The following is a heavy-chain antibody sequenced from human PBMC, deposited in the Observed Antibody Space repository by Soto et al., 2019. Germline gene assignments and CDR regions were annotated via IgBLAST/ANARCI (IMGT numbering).Heavy chain of an antibody. J-gene: IGHJ6*02. CDR1: GFTFSSYG. CDR2: ISYDGSNK. D-gene: IGHD6-13*01. Sequence: QVQLVESGGGVVQPGRSLRLSCAASGFTFSSYGMHWVRQAPGKGLEWVAVISYDGSNKYYADSVKGRFTISRDNSKNTLYLQMNSLRAEDTAVYYCANEGSSWYAEYYYGMDVWGQGTTVTVSS. CDR3: ANEGSSWYAEYYYGMDV. V-gene: IGHV3-30*18.